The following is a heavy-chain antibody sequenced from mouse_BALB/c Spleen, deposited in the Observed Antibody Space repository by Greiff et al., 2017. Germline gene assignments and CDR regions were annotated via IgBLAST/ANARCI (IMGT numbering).Heavy chain of an antibody. CDR3: ARWGVPYAMDY. V-gene: IGHV1-80*01. D-gene: IGHD2-14*01. Sequence: VQLQQSGAELVRPGSSVKISCKASGYAFSSYWMNWVKQRPGQGLEWIGQIYPGDGDTNYNGKFKGKATLTADKSSSTAYMQLSSLTSENSAVYFCARWGVPYAMDYWGQGTSVTVSS. CDR2: IYPGDGDT. J-gene: IGHJ4*01. CDR1: GYAFSSYW.